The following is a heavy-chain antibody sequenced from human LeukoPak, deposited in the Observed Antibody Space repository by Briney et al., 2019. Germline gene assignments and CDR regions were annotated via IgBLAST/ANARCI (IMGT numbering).Heavy chain of an antibody. V-gene: IGHV3-66*01. CDR1: GFTVSSNY. D-gene: IGHD6-19*01. Sequence: GGSPRLSCAASGFTVSSNYMSWVRQAPGKGLEWVSVIYSGGRTDYADSVKGRFTISRDNAKNSLYLQMNSLRAEDTAVYYCARDRGSSGWYYGSFDYWGQGTLVTVSS. CDR2: IYSGGRT. J-gene: IGHJ4*02. CDR3: ARDRGSSGWYYGSFDY.